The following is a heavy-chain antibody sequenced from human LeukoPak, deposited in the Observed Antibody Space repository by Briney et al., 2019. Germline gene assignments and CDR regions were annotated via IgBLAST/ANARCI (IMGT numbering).Heavy chain of an antibody. V-gene: IGHV3-48*01. J-gene: IGHJ4*02. CDR3: ARDLHFRVYDSSIYYPY. D-gene: IGHD3-22*01. Sequence: PGRSLRLSCAASGFTFSSYGMHWVRQAPGKGLEWISYISSSSRTIYYADSVKGRFTISRDNAKNSLYLQMNSLRAEDTAVYYCARDLHFRVYDSSIYYPYWGQGTLVTVSS. CDR1: GFTFSSYG. CDR2: ISSSSRTI.